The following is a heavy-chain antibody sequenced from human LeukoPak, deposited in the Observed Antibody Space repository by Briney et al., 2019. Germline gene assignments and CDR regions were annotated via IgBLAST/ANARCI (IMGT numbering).Heavy chain of an antibody. CDR3: ASQKSPATHSVGGPGLLWFGELLYPEYYFDY. V-gene: IGHV1-2*02. D-gene: IGHD3-10*01. Sequence: ASVKVSCKASGYTFTGYYMHWVRQAPGQGLEWMGWINPNSGGTNYAQKFQGRVTMTRDTSISTAYMELSRLRSDDTAVYYCASQKSPATHSVGGPGLLWFGELLYPEYYFDYWGQGTLVTVSS. J-gene: IGHJ4*02. CDR2: INPNSGGT. CDR1: GYTFTGYY.